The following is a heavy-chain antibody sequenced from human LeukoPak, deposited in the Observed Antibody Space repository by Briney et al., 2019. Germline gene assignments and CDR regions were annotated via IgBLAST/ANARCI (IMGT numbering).Heavy chain of an antibody. V-gene: IGHV4-34*01. CDR1: GGSFSGYY. Sequence: SETLSLTCAVYGGSFSGYYWSWIRQPPGKGLEWIEEINHSGSTNYNPSLKSRVTISVDTSKNQFSLKLSSVIAADTAVYYCARGRRYYYDSSGYLFDYWGQGTLVTVSS. CDR3: ARGRRYYYDSSGYLFDY. J-gene: IGHJ4*02. D-gene: IGHD3-22*01. CDR2: INHSGST.